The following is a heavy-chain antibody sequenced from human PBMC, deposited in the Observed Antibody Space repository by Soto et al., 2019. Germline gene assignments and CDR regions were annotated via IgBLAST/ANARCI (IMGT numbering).Heavy chain of an antibody. V-gene: IGHV3-21*04. Sequence: GCLVVSWAGSGLPFRSHTMNWVRQAPGKGLEWVSSLSSNGYYIYYADSVRGRFTISRDNAKNSLYLQMSSLRAEDTAVYYCAKGSTGGYSSGWLALDYWGQGILVTVSS. J-gene: IGHJ4*02. D-gene: IGHD6-19*01. CDR1: GLPFRSHT. CDR2: LSSNGYYI. CDR3: AKGSTGGYSSGWLALDY.